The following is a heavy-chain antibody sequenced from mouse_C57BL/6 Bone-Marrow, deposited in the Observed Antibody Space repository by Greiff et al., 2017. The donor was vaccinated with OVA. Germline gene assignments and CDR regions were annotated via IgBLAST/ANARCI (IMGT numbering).Heavy chain of an antibody. V-gene: IGHV6-3*01. CDR1: GFTFSNYW. CDR2: IRLKSDNYAT. J-gene: IGHJ3*01. CDR3: TGYGSSGAY. D-gene: IGHD1-1*01. Sequence: EVKLVESGGGLVQPGGSMKLSCVASGFTFSNYWMNWVRQSPEKGLEWVAQIRLKSDNYATHYAESVKGRFTISRDDSKSSVYLQMNNLRAEDTGMYYCTGYGSSGAYWGQGTLVTVSA.